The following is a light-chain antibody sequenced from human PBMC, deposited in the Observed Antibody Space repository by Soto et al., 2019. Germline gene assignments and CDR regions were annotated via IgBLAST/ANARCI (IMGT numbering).Light chain of an antibody. CDR3: QQYSSPPQT. CDR2: AAS. V-gene: IGKV3-20*01. CDR1: PSVTNY. J-gene: IGKJ1*01. Sequence: PGERATLSCRASPSVTNYLAWYQQKVGQAPRLLIFAASNRATGIPDRFSGSGSGTDFTLTISRLEPEDFAMYFCQQYSSPPQTFGQGTKVDIK.